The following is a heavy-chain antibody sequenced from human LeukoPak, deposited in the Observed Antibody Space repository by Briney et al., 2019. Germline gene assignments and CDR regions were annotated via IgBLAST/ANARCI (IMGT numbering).Heavy chain of an antibody. CDR1: GGSFSGYY. CDR3: ARHEWLSGSY. D-gene: IGHD1-26*01. V-gene: IGHV4-34*01. J-gene: IGHJ4*02. Sequence: SETLSLTCAVYGGSFSGYYWSWIRQPPGKGLEWIGSIYYSGSTYYNPSLKSRVTISVDTSKNQFSLKLSSVTAADTAVYYCARHEWLSGSYFGQGTLVTVSS. CDR2: IYYSGST.